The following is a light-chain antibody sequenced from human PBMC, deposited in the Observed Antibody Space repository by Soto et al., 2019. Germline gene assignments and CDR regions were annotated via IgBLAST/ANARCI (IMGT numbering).Light chain of an antibody. CDR2: WAS. CDR1: QSVLYSSNNKNY. CDR3: QQYYSTPPMYT. V-gene: IGKV4-1*01. Sequence: DIVMTQSPDSLAVSLGGRATINCKSSQSVLYSSNNKNYLAWYQQKPGQPPKLLIYWASTRESGVPDRFSGSGSGSDFTLTISSLQPDDVAVYYCQQYYSTPPMYTFGQGTKLEIK. J-gene: IGKJ2*01.